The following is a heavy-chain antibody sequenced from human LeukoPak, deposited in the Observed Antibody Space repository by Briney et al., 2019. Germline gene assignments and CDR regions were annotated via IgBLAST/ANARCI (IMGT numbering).Heavy chain of an antibody. CDR2: ISAYNGNT. J-gene: IGHJ5*02. CDR3: ARATGYSSGWRSGDWFDP. Sequence: ASAKVSCKASGYTFTSYGISWVRQAPGQGLEWMGWISAYNGNTNYAQKLQGRVTITADKSTSTAYMELSSLRSEDTAVYYCARATGYSSGWRSGDWFDPWGQGTLVTVSS. D-gene: IGHD6-19*01. CDR1: GYTFTSYG. V-gene: IGHV1-18*01.